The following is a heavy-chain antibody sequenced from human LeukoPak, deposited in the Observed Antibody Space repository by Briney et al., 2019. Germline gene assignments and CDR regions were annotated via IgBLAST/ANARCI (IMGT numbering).Heavy chain of an antibody. Sequence: GGSLRLSCAASGFTFDDYGMSWVRQAPGKGLEWVSGINWNGGSTGYADSVKGRFTISRDNAKNSLYLQMNSLRAEDTALYYCARVASYYDSSGYSPYYFDYWGQGTLVTVSS. CDR1: GFTFDDYG. V-gene: IGHV3-20*04. CDR3: ARVASYYDSSGYSPYYFDY. D-gene: IGHD3-22*01. J-gene: IGHJ4*02. CDR2: INWNGGST.